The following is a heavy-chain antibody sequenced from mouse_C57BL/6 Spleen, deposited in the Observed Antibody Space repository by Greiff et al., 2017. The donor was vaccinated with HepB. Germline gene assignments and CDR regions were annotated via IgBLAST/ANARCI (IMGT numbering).Heavy chain of an antibody. CDR3: ARYKGGYSLYYFDY. Sequence: EVMLVESGGGLVQPGGSLSLSCAASGFTFTDYYMSWVRQPPGKALEWLGFIRNKANGYTTEYSASVKGRFTISRDNSQRILYLQMNALRAEDSATYYCARYKGGYSLYYFDYWGQGTTLTVSS. CDR2: IRNKANGYTT. D-gene: IGHD2-3*01. J-gene: IGHJ2*01. CDR1: GFTFTDYY. V-gene: IGHV7-3*01.